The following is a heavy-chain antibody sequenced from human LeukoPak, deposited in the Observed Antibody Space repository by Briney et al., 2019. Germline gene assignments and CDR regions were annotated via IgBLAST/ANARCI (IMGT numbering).Heavy chain of an antibody. CDR2: MSFDGSNI. CDR3: AKVTPGSTARKSGLDF. CDR1: GFSFSSYG. D-gene: IGHD2-21*02. V-gene: IGHV3-30*18. Sequence: GGSLRLSCAASGFSFSSYGMHWVRQTPGKGLEWVAVMSFDGSNIYYGDSVKGRFTISRDNSKNTLYLQRNSLRVEDTALYYCAKVTPGSTARKSGLDFWGQGTLVTVSS. J-gene: IGHJ4*02.